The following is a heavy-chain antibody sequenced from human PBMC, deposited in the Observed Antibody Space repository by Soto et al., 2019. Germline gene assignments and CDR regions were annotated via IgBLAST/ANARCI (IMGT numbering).Heavy chain of an antibody. J-gene: IGHJ4*02. Sequence: PGGSLRLSCAASGFTFSSYAMSWVRQAPGKGLEWVSAISGSGGSTYYADSVKGRFTISRDNSKNTLYLQMNSLRAEDTAVYYCARAGYSSGRSLVFDYWGQGTLVTVSS. V-gene: IGHV3-23*01. CDR1: GFTFSSYA. D-gene: IGHD6-19*01. CDR2: ISGSGGST. CDR3: ARAGYSSGRSLVFDY.